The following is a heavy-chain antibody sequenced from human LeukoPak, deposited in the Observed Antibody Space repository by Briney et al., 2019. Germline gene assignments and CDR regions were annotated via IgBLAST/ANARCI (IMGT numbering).Heavy chain of an antibody. V-gene: IGHV4-59*11. D-gene: IGHD6-25*01. Sequence: PSETLSLTCTVSGGSISSHYWSWIRQPPGKGLERIGYIYYSGSTNYNPSLKSRVTISVDTSKNQFSLKLSSVTAADTAVYYCARAAARPPVVYMEVWGKGTTVTVSS. J-gene: IGHJ6*03. CDR2: IYYSGST. CDR3: ARAAARPPVVYMEV. CDR1: GGSISSHY.